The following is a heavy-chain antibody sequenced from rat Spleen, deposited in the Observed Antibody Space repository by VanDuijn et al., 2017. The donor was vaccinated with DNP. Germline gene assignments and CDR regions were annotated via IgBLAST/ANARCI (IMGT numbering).Heavy chain of an antibody. CDR3: IRWNSGHFDY. CDR1: GFTFSNFG. CDR2: ISPSGGNT. V-gene: IGHV5-19*01. D-gene: IGHD4-3*01. Sequence: EVQLVESGGGLVQPGKSLKLSCAASGFTFSNFGIHWIRQAPTKGLEWVASISPSGGNTYYRDSVKGRFTISRDNAKSTLYLQMDSLRSEDTATYYCIRWNSGHFDYWGQGVMVTVSS. J-gene: IGHJ2*01.